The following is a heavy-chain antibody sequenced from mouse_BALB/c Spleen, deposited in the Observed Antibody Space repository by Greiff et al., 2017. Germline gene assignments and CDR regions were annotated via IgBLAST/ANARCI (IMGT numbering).Heavy chain of an antibody. D-gene: IGHD1-1*01. V-gene: IGHV5-17*02. J-gene: IGHJ4*01. CDR3: ARWATVVAKAMDY. Sequence: EVMLVESGGGLVQPGGSRKLSCAASGFTFSSFGMHWVRQAPEKGLEWVAYISSGSSTIYYADTVKGRFTISRDNPKNTLFLQMTSLRSEDTAMYYCARWATVVAKAMDYWGQGTSVTVSS. CDR2: ISSGSSTI. CDR1: GFTFSSFG.